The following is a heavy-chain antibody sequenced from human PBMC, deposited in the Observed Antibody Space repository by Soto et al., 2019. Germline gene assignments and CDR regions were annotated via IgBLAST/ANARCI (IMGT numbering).Heavy chain of an antibody. V-gene: IGHV3-23*01. CDR2: ISGSGGST. J-gene: IGHJ6*03. CDR1: GFTFSSYA. D-gene: IGHD2-2*01. CDR3: AKVPGYCSSTSCYLGYYYYYMDV. Sequence: GGSLRLSCAASGFTFSSYAMSWVRQAPGKGLEWVSAISGSGGSTYYADSVKGRFTISRDNSKNTLYLQMNSLRAEDTAVYYCAKVPGYCSSTSCYLGYYYYYMDVWGKGTTVTV.